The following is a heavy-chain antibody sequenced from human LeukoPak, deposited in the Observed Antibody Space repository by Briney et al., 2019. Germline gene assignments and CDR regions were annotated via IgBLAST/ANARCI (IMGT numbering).Heavy chain of an antibody. D-gene: IGHD6-19*01. CDR2: ISSSGSTI. CDR3: ARAAVAGTWYFDL. J-gene: IGHJ2*01. Sequence: GGSLRLSCAASGFTFSDYYMSWIRQAPGEGLEWVSYISSSGSTIYYADSVKGRFTISRDNAKNSLYLQMNSLRAEDTAVYYCARAAVAGTWYFDLWGRGTLVTVSS. CDR1: GFTFSDYY. V-gene: IGHV3-11*04.